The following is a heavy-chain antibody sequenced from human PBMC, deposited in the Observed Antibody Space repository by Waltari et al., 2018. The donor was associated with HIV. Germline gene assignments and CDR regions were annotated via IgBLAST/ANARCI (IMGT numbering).Heavy chain of an antibody. CDR2: INEDGNKK. CDR1: GFSFSDVW. CDR3: ARAER. V-gene: IGHV3-7*01. J-gene: IGHJ4*02. Sequence: EVRLVESGGGLVQPGGSLRLSCAASGFSFSDVWLSWVRQAPGKGPECVANINEDGNKKYHVDSVEGRFTISRDNAKNLLYLQMNSLRAEDTAVYYCARAERWGQGVLVIVSS.